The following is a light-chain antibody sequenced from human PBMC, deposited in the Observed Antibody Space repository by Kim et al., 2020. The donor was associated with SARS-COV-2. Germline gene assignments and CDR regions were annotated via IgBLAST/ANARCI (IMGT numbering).Light chain of an antibody. CDR3: KSRDRDSTGHLYV. Sequence: SSELTQDPAVSVALGQTVRITCQGDSLRNYYANWYQVKPGQAPVLVMYDKNNRPSGIPDRFSASSSGNTASLTITGAQAADEADYYCKSRDRDSTGHLYV. CDR1: SLRNYY. J-gene: IGLJ1*01. V-gene: IGLV3-19*01. CDR2: DKN.